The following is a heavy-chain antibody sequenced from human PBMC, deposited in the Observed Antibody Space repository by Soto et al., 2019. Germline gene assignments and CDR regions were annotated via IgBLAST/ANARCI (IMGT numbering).Heavy chain of an antibody. CDR3: AREAPIYYFDY. CDR1: GFTVSSNY. V-gene: IGHV3-53*01. Sequence: GGSLRLSCAASGFTVSSNYMSWVRQAPGKGLEWVSVIYSGGSTYYADSVKGRFTISRDNSKNTLYLQMNSLRAEGTAVYYCAREAPIYYFDYWGQGTLVTVSS. CDR2: IYSGGST. J-gene: IGHJ4*02.